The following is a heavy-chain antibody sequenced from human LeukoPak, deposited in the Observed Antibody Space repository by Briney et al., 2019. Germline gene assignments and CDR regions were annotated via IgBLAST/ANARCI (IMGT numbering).Heavy chain of an antibody. J-gene: IGHJ4*02. V-gene: IGHV4-34*01. Sequence: SETLSLTCAVYGGSFSGYYWSWIRQPPGKGLEWIGEINHSGSTNYNPSLKSRVTISVDTSKNQFSLKLSSVTAADTAVYYCASETRCSSSWSYWGQGTLVTVSS. CDR3: ASETRCSSSWSY. CDR1: GGSFSGYY. D-gene: IGHD6-13*01. CDR2: INHSGST.